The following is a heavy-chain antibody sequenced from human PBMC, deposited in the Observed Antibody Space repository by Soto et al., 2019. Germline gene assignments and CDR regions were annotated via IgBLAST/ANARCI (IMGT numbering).Heavy chain of an antibody. CDR3: ARASNGWYSDY. CDR1: GFTFSSYA. CDR2: ISYDGSNK. V-gene: IGHV3-30-3*01. Sequence: QVQLVESGGGVVQPGRSLRLSCAASGFTFSSYAMHWVRQAPGKGLEWVAVISYDGSNKYYADSVKGRFTISRDNSKNTLYLQMNSLRAEDTAVYYCARASNGWYSDYWGQGTLVTVSS. J-gene: IGHJ4*02. D-gene: IGHD6-19*01.